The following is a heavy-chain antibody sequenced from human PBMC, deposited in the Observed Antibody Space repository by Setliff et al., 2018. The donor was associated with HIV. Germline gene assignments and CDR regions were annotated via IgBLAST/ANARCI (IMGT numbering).Heavy chain of an antibody. CDR1: GYSISSGYY. V-gene: IGHV4-38-2*01. J-gene: IGHJ4*02. CDR3: ARHRDGGTYPLDY. D-gene: IGHD1-26*01. Sequence: PSETLSLTCAVSGYSISSGYYWGWIRQPPGKGLEWIGSIYHSGSTRYNPSLKSRVTISLDTSKNRFSLQLTSVTAADTAVYYCARHRDGGTYPLDYWGQGTLVTVSS. CDR2: IYHSGST.